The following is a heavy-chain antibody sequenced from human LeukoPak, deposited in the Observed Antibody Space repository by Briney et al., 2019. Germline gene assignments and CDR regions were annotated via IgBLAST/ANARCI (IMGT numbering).Heavy chain of an antibody. V-gene: IGHV7-4-1*02. J-gene: IGHJ6*02. Sequence: ASVKVSCKASGYTFTSYAMNWVRQAPGQGLEWMGWINTNTGNPTYAQGFTGRFVFSLDTSVSTAYLQISSLKAEDTAVYYCARDTGVDTAMVVYYYYGMDVWGQGTTVTVSS. CDR2: INTNTGNP. D-gene: IGHD5-18*01. CDR1: GYTFTSYA. CDR3: ARDTGVDTAMVVYYYYGMDV.